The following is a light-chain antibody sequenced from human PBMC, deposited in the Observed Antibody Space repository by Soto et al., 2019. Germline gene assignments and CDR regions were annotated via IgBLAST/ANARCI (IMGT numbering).Light chain of an antibody. V-gene: IGLV2-14*01. J-gene: IGLJ1*01. Sequence: QSVLTQPASVSGSPGQSITISCTGSSSDVGAYNFVSWYQHHPGKAPKLILYEVTTRPSGVSSRFSGSKSGNTASLTISGLQADDEANYYCSSHTSSNTPYVFGTGTKVTVL. CDR1: SSDVGAYNF. CDR3: SSHTSSNTPYV. CDR2: EVT.